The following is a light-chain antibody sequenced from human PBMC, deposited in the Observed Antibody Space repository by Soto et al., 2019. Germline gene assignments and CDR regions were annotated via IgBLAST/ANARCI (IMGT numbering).Light chain of an antibody. Sequence: QSALTQPRSVSGSPGQPVTISCTGTSSDIGGYNYVSWYQQHPGKAPKLMIYDVIKRPSGVPDRFSGSKSGNTASLTIYGLQAEDEADYYCCSYAGSYTHVFGTGTKLT. CDR1: SSDIGGYNY. J-gene: IGLJ1*01. CDR2: DVI. V-gene: IGLV2-11*01. CDR3: CSYAGSYTHV.